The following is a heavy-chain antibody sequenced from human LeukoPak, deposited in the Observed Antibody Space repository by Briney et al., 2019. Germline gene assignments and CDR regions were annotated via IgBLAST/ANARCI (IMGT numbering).Heavy chain of an antibody. CDR3: ARGVRTYYDFWSAWEGYYYYYMDV. J-gene: IGHJ6*03. Sequence: SSETLSLTCTVSGGSISSSSYYWGWIRQPPGKGLEWIGSIYYSGSTYYIPSLMSRVTISVDTSKNQFSLKLSSVTAADTAVYYCARGVRTYYDFWSAWEGYYYYYMDVWGKGTTVTVSS. CDR2: IYYSGST. CDR1: GGSISSSSYY. D-gene: IGHD3-3*01. V-gene: IGHV4-39*07.